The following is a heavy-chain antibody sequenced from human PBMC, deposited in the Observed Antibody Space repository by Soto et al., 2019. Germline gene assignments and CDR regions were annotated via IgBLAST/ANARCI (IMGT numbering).Heavy chain of an antibody. D-gene: IGHD5-12*01. CDR3: ARERRDGYNYYYYYYGMDV. J-gene: IGHJ6*02. CDR2: IDDSGVRV. CDR1: GFPFNNYA. Sequence: GGSLRLSCAASGFPFNNYAMSWFRQAPGKGLEWVSSIDDSGVRVHYADSVKGRFTISRDNSKNTLYLQMNSLRAEDTAVYYCARERRDGYNYYYYYYGMDVWGQGTTVTVSS. V-gene: IGHV3-23*01.